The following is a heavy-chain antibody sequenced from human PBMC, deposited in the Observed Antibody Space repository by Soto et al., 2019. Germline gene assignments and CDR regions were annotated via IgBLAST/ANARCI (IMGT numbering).Heavy chain of an antibody. D-gene: IGHD4-17*01. CDR2: IYYSGST. V-gene: IGHV4-61*01. CDR1: GGSISSSSYC. CDR3: ARAYGDYVFDY. J-gene: IGHJ4*02. Sequence: SETLSLTCTVSGGSISSSSYCWSWIRQPPGKGLEWIGYIYYSGSTNYNPSLKSRVTISVDTSKNQFSLKLSSVTAADTAVYYCARAYGDYVFDYWGQGTLVTVSS.